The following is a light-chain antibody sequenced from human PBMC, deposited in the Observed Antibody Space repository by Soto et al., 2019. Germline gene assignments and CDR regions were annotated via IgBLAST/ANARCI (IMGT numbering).Light chain of an antibody. Sequence: EIVLTQSPVTLSLSPGERATLSCRASQSVRTYLAWYQVKPGQAPRLLIYDASSRASGVPARFSGSGSGTDFTLTIRSLEPEDFALYYCQQRNSWPPITFGQGTQLEIK. J-gene: IGKJ5*01. V-gene: IGKV3-11*01. CDR3: QQRNSWPPIT. CDR1: QSVRTY. CDR2: DAS.